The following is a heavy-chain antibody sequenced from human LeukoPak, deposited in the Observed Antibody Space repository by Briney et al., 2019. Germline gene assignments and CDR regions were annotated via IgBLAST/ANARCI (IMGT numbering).Heavy chain of an antibody. CDR3: ATALVVADAFDI. CDR2: FDPEDGET. V-gene: IGHV1-24*01. D-gene: IGHD3-22*01. Sequence: ASVKVSCKASGYTFTGYYMHWVRQAPGQGLEWMGGFDPEDGETIYTQKFQGRVTMTEDTSTDTAYMELSSLRSEDTAVYYCATALVVADAFDIWGQGTMVTVSS. J-gene: IGHJ3*02. CDR1: GYTFTGYY.